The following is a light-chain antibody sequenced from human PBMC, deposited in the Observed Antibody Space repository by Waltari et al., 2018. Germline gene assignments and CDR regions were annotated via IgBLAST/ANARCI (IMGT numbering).Light chain of an antibody. Sequence: EIVLTQSPGILSLSPGDTATLSCRASPSVSNNYFAWYQQKPGQAPRLLIYGASSRATGIPDRFSGGGSGIDFTLTISRLEPEDFAVYFCQQYGNSPLTFGGGTEVEIE. CDR1: PSVSNNY. CDR2: GAS. J-gene: IGKJ4*01. CDR3: QQYGNSPLT. V-gene: IGKV3-20*01.